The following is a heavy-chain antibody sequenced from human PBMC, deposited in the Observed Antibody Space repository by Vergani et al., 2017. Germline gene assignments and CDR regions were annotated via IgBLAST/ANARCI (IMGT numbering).Heavy chain of an antibody. J-gene: IGHJ4*02. CDR3: ARDGDGYHFFDY. D-gene: IGHD5-24*01. Sequence: QVHLVQSGAEVQKPGASVKVSCKASGFTFTGFYMHWVRQAPGQGLEWMGWINPNSGDTNYAQTFQGRVTLTRDTSISAVYMELSSLTSDDMAVYYCARDGDGYHFFDYWGQGTPVTVST. CDR1: GFTFTGFY. CDR2: INPNSGDT. V-gene: IGHV1-2*02.